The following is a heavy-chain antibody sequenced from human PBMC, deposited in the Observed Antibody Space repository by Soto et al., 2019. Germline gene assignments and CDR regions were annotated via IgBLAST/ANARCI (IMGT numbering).Heavy chain of an antibody. Sequence: PSETLGLSCAVYGGSFSGYYWGWIRQPPGKGLEWIGEINHSGSTNYNPSLKGRVAISVDTSKNHFSLKLSSVAAADTAVYYCARGYRKSWFDPWGQGTMVTVSS. CDR1: GGSFSGYY. J-gene: IGHJ5*02. CDR3: ARGYRKSWFDP. CDR2: INHSGST. V-gene: IGHV4-34*01.